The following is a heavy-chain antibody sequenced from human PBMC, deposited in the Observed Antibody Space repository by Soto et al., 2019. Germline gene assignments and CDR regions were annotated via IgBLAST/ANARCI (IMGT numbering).Heavy chain of an antibody. CDR3: ARNTAGNYEY. Sequence: QIQLVQSGAEIKTPGASVKVSCKASGYTFTSYGFSWVRQAPGQGLEWMGWITGYKGDTKYAQKFQDRVTMTRDVSTSTAYMELRSLTSDDTAVYYCARNTAGNYEYWGQGTLVTVSS. V-gene: IGHV1-18*01. CDR2: ITGYKGDT. D-gene: IGHD4-17*01. J-gene: IGHJ4*02. CDR1: GYTFTSYG.